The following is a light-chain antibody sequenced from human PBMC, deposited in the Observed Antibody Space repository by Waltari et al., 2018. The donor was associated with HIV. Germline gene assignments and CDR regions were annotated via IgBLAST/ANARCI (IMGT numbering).Light chain of an antibody. V-gene: IGLV1-47*01. CDR3: AAWDDSLSGYV. CDR2: SSN. J-gene: IGLJ1*01. CDR1: SSNIGSSY. Sequence: QSVLTQPPSASGTPGQRVTISCYGSSSNIGSSYVYWYQQVPGTAPKLLIYSSNHRPSGVPDRFSGSQSGTSASLAISVLLSEDEADYYCAAWDDSLSGYVFGTGTKVTVL.